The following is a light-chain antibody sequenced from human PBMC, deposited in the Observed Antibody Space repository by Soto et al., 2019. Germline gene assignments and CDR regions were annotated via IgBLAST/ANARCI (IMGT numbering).Light chain of an antibody. J-gene: IGLJ1*01. CDR3: QSHATGLSVLDV. CDR2: GNN. V-gene: IGLV1-40*01. Sequence: QPVLTQPPSVSGAPGQRVTISCTGSSSNIGAGYDVHWYQQLPGTAPKLLIYGNNNRPSGVPDRFSGSKSGTSASLAVTGLQAEDEADYYCQSHATGLSVLDVFGTGTKLTVL. CDR1: SSNIGAGYD.